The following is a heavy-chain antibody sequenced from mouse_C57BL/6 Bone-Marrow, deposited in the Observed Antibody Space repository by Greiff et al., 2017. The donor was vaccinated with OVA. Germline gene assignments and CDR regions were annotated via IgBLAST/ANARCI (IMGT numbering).Heavy chain of an antibody. D-gene: IGHD1-1*01. Sequence: QVQLQQPGAELVMPGASVKLSCKASGYTFTSYWMHWVKQRPGQGLEWIGEIDPSDSYTNYNQKFKGKSILTVDKSSSTAYMQLSSLTSEDSAVYYCARRGTVVATRYYFDYWGQGTTLTVSS. J-gene: IGHJ2*01. CDR1: GYTFTSYW. CDR2: IDPSDSYT. V-gene: IGHV1-69*01. CDR3: ARRGTVVATRYYFDY.